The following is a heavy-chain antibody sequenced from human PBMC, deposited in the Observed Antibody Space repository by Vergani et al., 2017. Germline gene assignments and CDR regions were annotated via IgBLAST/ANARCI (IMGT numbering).Heavy chain of an antibody. CDR3: ARASSYSSSWYGSWFDP. CDR1: GGTFSSYA. D-gene: IGHD6-13*01. V-gene: IGHV1-69*06. J-gene: IGHJ5*02. CDR2: IIPIFGTA. Sequence: QVQLVQSGAEVKKPGSSVKVSCKASGGTFSSYAISWVRQAPGQGLEWMGRIIPIFGTANYAQKFQGRVTMTRDTSISTAYMELSRLRSDDTAVYYCARASSYSSSWYGSWFDPWGQGTLVTVSS.